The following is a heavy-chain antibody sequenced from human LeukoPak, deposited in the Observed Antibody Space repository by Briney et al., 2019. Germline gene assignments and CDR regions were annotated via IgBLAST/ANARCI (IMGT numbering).Heavy chain of an antibody. V-gene: IGHV4-59*11. CDR3: ARGGGYCSVGSCHIDY. Sequence: SETLSLTCTVSGGSISSHYWSWIRQPPGKGLEWIGYIYYSGSTNYNPSLKSRVTTSVDTSKNQFSLKLSSVTAADTAVYYCARGGGYCSVGSCHIDYWGQGTLVTVSS. CDR2: IYYSGST. J-gene: IGHJ4*02. CDR1: GGSISSHY. D-gene: IGHD2-15*01.